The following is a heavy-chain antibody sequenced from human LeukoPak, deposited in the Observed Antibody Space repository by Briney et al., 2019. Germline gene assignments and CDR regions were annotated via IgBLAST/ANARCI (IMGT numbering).Heavy chain of an antibody. CDR3: ARTGTYYYDT. CDR2: TSSGGRTI. D-gene: IGHD3-22*01. Sequence: PGGSLRLSCAASGFTFSDYYMTWIRQAPGKGLEWVSHTSSGGRTIYYADSVKGRFTISRDNAKNSLYLQMNSLRAEDTAVYYCARTGTYYYDTWGQGTLVTVSS. V-gene: IGHV3-11*01. J-gene: IGHJ4*02. CDR1: GFTFSDYY.